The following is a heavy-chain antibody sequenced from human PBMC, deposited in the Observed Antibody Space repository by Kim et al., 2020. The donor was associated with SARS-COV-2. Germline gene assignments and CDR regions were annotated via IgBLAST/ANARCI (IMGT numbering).Heavy chain of an antibody. D-gene: IGHD3-10*01. J-gene: IGHJ4*02. V-gene: IGHV3-30*01. Sequence: DSVKGLLTISRDNSKSTLYLQMNSLRAEDTAVYYCARLSSGSYYMGYFDYWGQGTLVTVSS. CDR3: ARLSSGSYYMGYFDY.